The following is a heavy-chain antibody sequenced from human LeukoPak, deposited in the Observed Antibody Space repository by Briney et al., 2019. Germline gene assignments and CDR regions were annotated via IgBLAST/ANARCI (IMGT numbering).Heavy chain of an antibody. J-gene: IGHJ4*02. CDR1: GFSLSTSGMC. D-gene: IGHD3-22*01. Sequence: SGPTLVNPTQTLTLPCTFSGFSLSTSGMCVSWIRQPPGKALEWLARIDWDDDKYYSTSLKTRLTISKDTSKNQVVLTMTNMDPVDTATYYCARERDSSGYYPGYFDYWGQGTLVTVSS. CDR3: ARERDSSGYYPGYFDY. CDR2: IDWDDDK. V-gene: IGHV2-70*11.